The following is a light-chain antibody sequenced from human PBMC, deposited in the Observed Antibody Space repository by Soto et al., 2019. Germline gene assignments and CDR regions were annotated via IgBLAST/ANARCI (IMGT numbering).Light chain of an antibody. Sequence: EIVLTHSPGTLSLSPGERVTLSCRASQSISNNHLAWYQQKPGQAPRLLIHGTSNRATGIPDRFSGSGSGTDFTLTFSRLEPEDFAVYYCEYYGTSSTFGGGTKVEIK. V-gene: IGKV3-20*01. CDR2: GTS. CDR1: QSISNNH. J-gene: IGKJ4*01. CDR3: EYYGTSST.